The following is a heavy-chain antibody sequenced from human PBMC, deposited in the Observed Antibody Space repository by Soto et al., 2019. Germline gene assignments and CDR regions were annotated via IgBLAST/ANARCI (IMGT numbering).Heavy chain of an antibody. Sequence: LQAVSLPCAISGDSISRKSAAWSWISQSPSRVLEWLGRTYYRSKWYNDYAVSVKSRITINADTSKNQFSLKLSSVTAADTAVYYCARDNVEWLLVRGRGEWFDPWGQGNLVTVSS. CDR2: TYYRSKWYN. CDR3: ARDNVEWLLVRGRGEWFDP. CDR1: GDSISRKSAA. J-gene: IGHJ5*02. D-gene: IGHD3-3*01. V-gene: IGHV6-1*01.